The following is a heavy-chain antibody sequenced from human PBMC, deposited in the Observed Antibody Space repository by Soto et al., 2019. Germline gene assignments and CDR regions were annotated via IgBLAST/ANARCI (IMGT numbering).Heavy chain of an antibody. Sequence: GGSLRLSCAASGFTFSDYYMSWIRQAPGKGLEWVSYISSSGSTIYYADSVKGRFTISRDNAKNSLYLQMNSLRAEDTAVYYCARSIAVAGTTAYYFDYWGQGPLVTVSS. CDR1: GFTFSDYY. V-gene: IGHV3-11*01. CDR3: ARSIAVAGTTAYYFDY. CDR2: ISSSGSTI. J-gene: IGHJ4*02. D-gene: IGHD6-19*01.